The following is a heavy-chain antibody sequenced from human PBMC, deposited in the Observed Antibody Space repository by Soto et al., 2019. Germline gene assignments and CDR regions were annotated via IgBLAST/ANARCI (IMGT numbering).Heavy chain of an antibody. D-gene: IGHD6-19*01. Sequence: SLILSCAASGFTFSSYAMHLVRQAPGKGLEWVAVISYDGSNKYYADSVKGRFTISRDNSKNTLYLQMNSLRAEDTAVYYCARAGYSSGWYQSFYYYYGMDVWGQGTTVTVSS. CDR2: ISYDGSNK. CDR3: ARAGYSSGWYQSFYYYYGMDV. V-gene: IGHV3-30-3*01. J-gene: IGHJ6*02. CDR1: GFTFSSYA.